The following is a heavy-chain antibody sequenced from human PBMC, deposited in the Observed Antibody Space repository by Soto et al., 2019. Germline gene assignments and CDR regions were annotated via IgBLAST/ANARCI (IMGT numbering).Heavy chain of an antibody. Sequence: PGGSLRLSCAASGFTVSSKHMSWVRQAPGKGLEWVSLIQSGGPTYYADSVKGRFTISRDTSENTVHLQMDSLRAEDTAVYYCARDDVLCDGGRCYGVPLDVWGKGITVTVSS. D-gene: IGHD2-15*01. V-gene: IGHV3-66*01. CDR1: GFTVSSKH. CDR2: IQSGGPT. J-gene: IGHJ6*03. CDR3: ARDDVLCDGGRCYGVPLDV.